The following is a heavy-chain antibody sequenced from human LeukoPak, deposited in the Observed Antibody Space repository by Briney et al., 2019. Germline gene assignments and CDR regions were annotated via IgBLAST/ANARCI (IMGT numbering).Heavy chain of an antibody. Sequence: GESLKISFKGSGYRFTSYWIGWVRPIPGKGLEWMGIIYPGDSDTRHSPSFQGQVTISADKSISTAYLQWSSLKASDTAMYYCARHESNGFDPWGQGTLVTVSS. V-gene: IGHV5-51*01. CDR2: IYPGDSDT. CDR1: GYRFTSYW. J-gene: IGHJ5*02. CDR3: ARHESNGFDP.